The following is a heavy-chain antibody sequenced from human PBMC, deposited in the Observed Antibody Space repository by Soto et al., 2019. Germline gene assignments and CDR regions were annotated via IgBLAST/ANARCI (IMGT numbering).Heavy chain of an antibody. D-gene: IGHD1-26*01. CDR2: TSPRTGGA. Sequence: ASVKVSCKTSGYTFTAYYMHWLRQAPGHGLEWLGWTSPRTGGAKYSHKFQGRVSMTRNTSITTAYMELTGLSTDDTAVYYCARSSGRDSKWFDSWGQGTLVTVSS. CDR1: GYTFTAYY. J-gene: IGHJ5*01. CDR3: ARSSGRDSKWFDS. V-gene: IGHV1-2*02.